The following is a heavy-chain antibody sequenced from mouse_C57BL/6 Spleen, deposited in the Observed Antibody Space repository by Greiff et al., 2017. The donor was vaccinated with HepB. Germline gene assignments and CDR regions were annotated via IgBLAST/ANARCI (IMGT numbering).Heavy chain of an antibody. CDR3: ARWNYGNSYSYYYSMDY. CDR2: IYPGSGST. Sequence: VHLVESGAELVKPGASVKMSCKASGYTFTSYWITWVKQRPGQGLEWIGDIYPGSGSTNYNEKFKSKATLTVDTSSSTAYMQLSSLTSEDSAVYYCARWNYGNSYSYYYSMDYWGQGTSVTVSS. V-gene: IGHV1-55*01. J-gene: IGHJ4*01. CDR1: GYTFTSYW. D-gene: IGHD1-1*01.